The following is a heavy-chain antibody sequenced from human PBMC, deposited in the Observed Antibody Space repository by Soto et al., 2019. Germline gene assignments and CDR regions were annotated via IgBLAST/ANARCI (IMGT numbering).Heavy chain of an antibody. V-gene: IGHV1-2*04. J-gene: IGHJ6*02. CDR3: AVGWGNTNYYYYYGMDV. D-gene: IGHD6-19*01. Sequence: GASVKVSCKASGYTFTGYYMHWVRQAPGQGLEWMGWINPNSGGTNYAQKFQGWVTMTRDTSISTAYMELSRLRSDDTTVYYCAVGWGNTNYYYYYGMDVWGQGTTVTVSS. CDR1: GYTFTGYY. CDR2: INPNSGGT.